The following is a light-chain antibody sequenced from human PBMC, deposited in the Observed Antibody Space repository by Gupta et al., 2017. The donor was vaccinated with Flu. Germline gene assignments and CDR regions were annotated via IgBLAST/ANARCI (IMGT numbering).Light chain of an antibody. Sequence: QSPLTHPASVSGSPGQPITIYCTGTNSDIGNYDYVSWYQQHPGTAPKLVLYEVTYRASGVSFRFSGSKSGNTASLTISGLQAEDEADYYCSSYTSSGLYVFGPGTTVTV. CDR1: NSDIGNYDY. CDR2: EVT. CDR3: SSYTSSGLYV. V-gene: IGLV2-14*01. J-gene: IGLJ1*01.